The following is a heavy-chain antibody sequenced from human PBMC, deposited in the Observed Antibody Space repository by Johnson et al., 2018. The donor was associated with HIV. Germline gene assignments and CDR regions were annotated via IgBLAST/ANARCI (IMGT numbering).Heavy chain of an antibody. J-gene: IGHJ3*02. CDR2: IKSKTDGGTT. CDR3: ARGVGATLVPNDAFDI. CDR1: GFTFSSYW. V-gene: IGHV3-15*01. Sequence: VQLVESGGGLVQPGGSLRLSCAASGFTFSSYWLSWVRQAPGKGLEWVGRIKSKTDGGTTDYAAPVKGRFIISRDASKNTRYLQMNSLRAEDTAGYYCARGVGATLVPNDAFDIWGQGTMVTVSS. D-gene: IGHD1-26*01.